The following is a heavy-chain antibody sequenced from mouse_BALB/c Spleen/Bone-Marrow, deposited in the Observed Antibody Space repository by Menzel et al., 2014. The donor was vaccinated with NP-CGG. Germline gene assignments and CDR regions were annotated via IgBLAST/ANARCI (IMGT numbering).Heavy chain of an antibody. CDR3: ATGNYEAMDY. CDR1: GYTFTSYW. Sequence: QVQLQQSGAELAKPGASVKMSCKASGYTFTSYWMHWVKQRPGQGLEWIGYINPSTGYTAYNQKFKDRATLTADKSSNTAYMQLSSLTSEDSAVYYCATGNYEAMDYWGQGTSVTVSS. V-gene: IGHV1-7*01. CDR2: INPSTGYT. D-gene: IGHD2-1*01. J-gene: IGHJ4*01.